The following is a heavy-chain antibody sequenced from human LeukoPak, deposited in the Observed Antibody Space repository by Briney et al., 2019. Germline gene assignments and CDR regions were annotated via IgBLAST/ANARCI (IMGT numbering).Heavy chain of an antibody. CDR3: ARSRWDLAPGDY. CDR2: TSNKANSYTT. D-gene: IGHD1-26*01. Sequence: PGGSLRLSCAASGFTFSDHYMDWVRQAPGKGLEWVGRTSNKANSYTTEYAASVKGRFTISRDDSKNPLYLQMNSLKTEDTAVYYCARSRWDLAPGDYWGQGTLVTVSS. CDR1: GFTFSDHY. J-gene: IGHJ4*02. V-gene: IGHV3-72*01.